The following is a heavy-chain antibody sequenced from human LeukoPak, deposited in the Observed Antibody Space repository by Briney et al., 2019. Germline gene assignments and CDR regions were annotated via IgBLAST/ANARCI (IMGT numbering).Heavy chain of an antibody. Sequence: ASVKVSCKASGGTFSSYAISWVRQAPGQGLEWMGWISAYNGNTNYAQKLQGRVTMTTDTSTSTAYMELRSLRSDDTAVYYCARDLFVYDVGFDYWGQGTLVTVSS. D-gene: IGHD1-1*01. V-gene: IGHV1-18*01. J-gene: IGHJ4*02. CDR3: ARDLFVYDVGFDY. CDR1: GGTFSSYA. CDR2: ISAYNGNT.